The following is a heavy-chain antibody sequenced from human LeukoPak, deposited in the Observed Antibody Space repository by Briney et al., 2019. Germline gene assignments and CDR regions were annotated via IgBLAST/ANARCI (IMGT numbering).Heavy chain of an antibody. V-gene: IGHV3-21*06. CDR2: IHSSATYI. D-gene: IGHD2-2*01. CDR1: GFLFGGHA. CDR3: ARAAIRVDFFDS. Sequence: GGSLRLSCAASGFLFGGHAMVWIRQAPGKGLECVSSIHSSATYITYADSVRGRFTISRDNDKNSLFLDMSDLRAEDTAVYYCARAAIRVDFFDSWGQGTLVAVSS. J-gene: IGHJ4*02.